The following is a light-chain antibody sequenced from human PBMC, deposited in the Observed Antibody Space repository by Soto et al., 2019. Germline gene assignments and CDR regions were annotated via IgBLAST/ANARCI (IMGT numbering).Light chain of an antibody. CDR2: GNS. CDR1: SSNIGAGYD. CDR3: QSYDSSLSGSAV. V-gene: IGLV1-40*01. J-gene: IGLJ7*01. Sequence: QSVLTQPPSVSGAPGQRVTISCTGSSSNIGAGYDVHWYQQLPGTAPKLLIYGNSNRPAGVPDRFSGSKSCTSASLAITGLQAEGEADYYCQSYDSSLSGSAVFGGGTQMTVL.